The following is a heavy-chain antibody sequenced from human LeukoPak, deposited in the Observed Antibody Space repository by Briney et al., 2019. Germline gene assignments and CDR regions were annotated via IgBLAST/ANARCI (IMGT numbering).Heavy chain of an antibody. V-gene: IGHV3-21*01. CDR2: IGTTSSYI. J-gene: IGHJ4*02. CDR3: AREKKSSTSMDY. CDR1: GFTFSSYS. Sequence: GGSLRLSCAASGFTFSSYSMKWVRQAPGKGLEWVSSIGTTSSYIYYADSAKGRFTISRDNAKNSLYLQMNSLRTEDTAVYYCAREKKSSTSMDYWGQGTLVTVSS. D-gene: IGHD2-2*01.